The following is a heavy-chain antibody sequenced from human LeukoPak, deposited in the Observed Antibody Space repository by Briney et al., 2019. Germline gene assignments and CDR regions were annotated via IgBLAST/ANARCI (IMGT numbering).Heavy chain of an antibody. J-gene: IGHJ4*02. CDR1: GGTFSIYA. D-gene: IGHD3-22*01. CDR2: IIPILGIA. V-gene: IGHV1-69*04. CDR3: ASIPTGYYYDSSGSTDY. Sequence: GASETVSFTASGGTFSIYAISWVRQAPGQGLEWMGRIIPILGIANHAQKFQGRVTITPDKSTSTAYMELSSLRSEDTAVYYCASIPTGYYYDSSGSTDYWGQGTLVTVSS.